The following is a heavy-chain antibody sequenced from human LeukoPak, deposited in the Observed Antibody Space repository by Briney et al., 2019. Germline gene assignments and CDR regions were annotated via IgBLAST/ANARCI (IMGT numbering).Heavy chain of an antibody. CDR2: IYYSGTT. J-gene: IGHJ4*02. CDR1: GGSISSHY. D-gene: IGHD6-13*01. V-gene: IGHV4-59*11. Sequence: SETLSLTCTVSGGSISSHYWSWIRQPPGKGLEWVGYIYYSGTTNYNPSLKSRVTISVDTSKKQFPLKLSSVTAADTAVYYCARGVYIAAAQYGYWGQGTLVTVSS. CDR3: ARGVYIAAAQYGY.